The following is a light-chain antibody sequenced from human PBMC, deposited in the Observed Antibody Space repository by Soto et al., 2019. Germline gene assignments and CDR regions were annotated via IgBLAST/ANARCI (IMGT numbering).Light chain of an antibody. Sequence: DIQMTQSPSTLSGSVGDRVTITCRASQTISSWLAWYQQKPGKARKLLIYKASTLKSGFPSRFRGIGSATEFTLTINSRQRDDFATYYCQHYNRYAEPFGQGTKLDIK. CDR3: QHYNRYAEP. J-gene: IGKJ1*01. CDR1: QTISSW. CDR2: KAS. V-gene: IGKV1-5*03.